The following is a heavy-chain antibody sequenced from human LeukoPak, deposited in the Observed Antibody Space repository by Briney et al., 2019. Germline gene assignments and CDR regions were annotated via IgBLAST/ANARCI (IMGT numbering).Heavy chain of an antibody. CDR3: AREKGGQSSGWPSFDY. Sequence: GASVKVSCKASGYTFTGYYMHWVRQAPGQGLEWMGWINPNSGGTNYAQKFQGRVTMTRDTSISTAYMELSSLRSEDTAVYYCAREKGGQSSGWPSFDYWGQGTLVTVSS. J-gene: IGHJ4*02. CDR1: GYTFTGYY. V-gene: IGHV1-2*02. CDR2: INPNSGGT. D-gene: IGHD6-19*01.